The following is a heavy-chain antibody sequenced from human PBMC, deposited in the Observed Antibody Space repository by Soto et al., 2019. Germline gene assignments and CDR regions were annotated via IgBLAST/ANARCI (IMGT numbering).Heavy chain of an antibody. D-gene: IGHD4-17*01. V-gene: IGHV4-39*01. Sequence: SETLSLTCTVSGGSISSSSYYWGWIRQPPGKGLEWIGSIYYSGSTYYNPSLKSRVTISVDTSKNQFSLKLSSVTAADTSVYYCARHIDDYGDYVSVHWGQGTLVTVSS. CDR1: GGSISSSSYY. CDR3: ARHIDDYGDYVSVH. CDR2: IYYSGST. J-gene: IGHJ4*02.